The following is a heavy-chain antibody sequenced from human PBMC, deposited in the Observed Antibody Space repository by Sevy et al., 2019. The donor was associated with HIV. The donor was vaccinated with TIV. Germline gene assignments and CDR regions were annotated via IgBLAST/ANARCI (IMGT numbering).Heavy chain of an antibody. Sequence: GSLRLSCAASGFTFSSYAMHWVRQAPGKGLEWVAVISYDGSNKYYADSVKGRFTISRDNSKNTLYLQMNSLRAEDTAVYYCASLYSSSSWKSYWGQGTLVTVSS. J-gene: IGHJ4*02. CDR1: GFTFSSYA. CDR3: ASLYSSSSWKSY. D-gene: IGHD6-6*01. V-gene: IGHV3-30-3*01. CDR2: ISYDGSNK.